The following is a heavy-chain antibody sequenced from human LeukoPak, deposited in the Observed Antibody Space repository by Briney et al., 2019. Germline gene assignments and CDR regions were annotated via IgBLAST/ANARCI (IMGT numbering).Heavy chain of an antibody. CDR3: ARDNVGASPFDY. CDR1: GFIFSKYW. D-gene: IGHD1-26*01. Sequence: PGGSLRLSCAASGFIFSKYWMSWVRQAPGKGLEWVANINLDGSETHYVDSVRGRFTISRDNAKKLLFLQLSRLRAEDTAVYYCARDNVGASPFDYWGQGTLATVSS. CDR2: INLDGSET. J-gene: IGHJ4*02. V-gene: IGHV3-7*05.